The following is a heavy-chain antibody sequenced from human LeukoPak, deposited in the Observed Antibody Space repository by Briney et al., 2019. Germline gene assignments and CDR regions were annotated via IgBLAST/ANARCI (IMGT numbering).Heavy chain of an antibody. CDR3: ARRLNYIAARPVWFDP. V-gene: IGHV4-4*02. CDR2: IYYSGST. D-gene: IGHD6-6*01. J-gene: IGHJ5*02. CDR1: GGSISSSNW. Sequence: SGTLSLTCAVSGGSISSSNWWSWVRQPPGKGLEWIGYIYYSGSTNYNPSLKSRVTISVDTSKNQFSLKLSSVTAADTAVYYCARRLNYIAARPVWFDPWGQGTLVTVSS.